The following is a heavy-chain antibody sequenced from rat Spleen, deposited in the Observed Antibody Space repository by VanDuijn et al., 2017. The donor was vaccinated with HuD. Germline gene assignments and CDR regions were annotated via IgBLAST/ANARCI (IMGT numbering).Heavy chain of an antibody. J-gene: IGHJ4*01. CDR2: ISSGGST. D-gene: IGHD1-4*01. Sequence: QVQLKESGPGLVQPSQTLSLTCTVSGFSLTSYHVSWVRQPPGKGLEWIAAISSGGSTYYNSALKSRLSISRDTSKSQVFLKMNSRLTEDTAIYFCTGDRHSPGVMDAWGQGASVTVSS. CDR3: TGDRHSPGVMDA. V-gene: IGHV2S12*01. CDR1: GFSLTSYH.